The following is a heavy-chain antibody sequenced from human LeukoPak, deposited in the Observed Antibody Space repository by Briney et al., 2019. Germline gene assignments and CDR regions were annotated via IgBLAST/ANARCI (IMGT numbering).Heavy chain of an antibody. CDR3: ATYDSEKASFDY. D-gene: IGHD3-22*01. CDR1: GYTFTAYY. J-gene: IGHJ4*02. Sequence: ASVKVSCKASGYTFTAYYIHWVRQAPGQGLEWMGWINPNTSFTNYAQNFQGRVTMTRDTSISTAYMELSRLGSDDTAMYYCATYDSEKASFDYWGQGTLVTVSS. CDR2: INPNTSFT. V-gene: IGHV1-2*02.